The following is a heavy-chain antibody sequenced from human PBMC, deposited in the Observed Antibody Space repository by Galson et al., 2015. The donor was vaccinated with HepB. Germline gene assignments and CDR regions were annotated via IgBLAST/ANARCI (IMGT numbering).Heavy chain of an antibody. CDR1: GYTFTSYY. CDR2: INPSGGST. Sequence: SVKVSCKASGYTFTSYYMHWVRQAPGQGLEWMGIINPSGGSTSYAQKFQGRVTMTRDTSTSTVYMGLSSLRSEDTAVYYCAREPAAAGTLDYWGQGTLVTVSS. V-gene: IGHV1-46*03. D-gene: IGHD6-13*01. J-gene: IGHJ4*02. CDR3: AREPAAAGTLDY.